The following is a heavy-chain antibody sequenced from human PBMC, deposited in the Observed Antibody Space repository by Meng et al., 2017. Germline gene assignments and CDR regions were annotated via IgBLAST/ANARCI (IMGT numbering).Heavy chain of an antibody. D-gene: IGHD6-6*01. J-gene: IGHJ4*02. V-gene: IGHV3-11*01. CDR2: ISSSGSTI. CDR3: ARGGAARPPDY. Sequence: VQLVGSGGGLVKPWGSLRLSCAASGFTFSNAWMSWVRAAPGKGLEWVSYISSSGSTIYYADSVKGRFTISRDNAKNSLYLQMTSLRAEDTAVYYCARGGAARPPDYWGQGTLVTVSS. CDR1: GFTFSNAW.